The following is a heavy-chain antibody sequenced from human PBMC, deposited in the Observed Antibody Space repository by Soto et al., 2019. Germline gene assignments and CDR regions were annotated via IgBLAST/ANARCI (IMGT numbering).Heavy chain of an antibody. Sequence: QVHLVQSGAEVKKPGASVKVSCKASGYNFTSYGFSWVRQAPGQGLEWMGWVSAYNGDTTYTQSLQGRVNMTTDPSTSTAHMELRSLRSDDTAVYFCARDSIDYIWGTTPGDYWGQGTLVTVSS. J-gene: IGHJ4*02. D-gene: IGHD3-16*01. CDR2: VSAYNGDT. CDR3: ARDSIDYIWGTTPGDY. V-gene: IGHV1-18*01. CDR1: GYNFTSYG.